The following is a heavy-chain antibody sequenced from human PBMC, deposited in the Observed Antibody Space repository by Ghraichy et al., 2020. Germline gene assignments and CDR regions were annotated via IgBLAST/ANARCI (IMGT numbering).Heavy chain of an antibody. Sequence: GGSLRLSCAASGFIFSTYRMNWVRQAPGKGLEWVAYISSSSDTIYYADSVKGRFTISRDNAKNSLYLQMNSLRDEDTAVYYCARVSTSYDYWGQGTLVTVSS. J-gene: IGHJ4*02. CDR3: ARVSTSYDY. CDR2: ISSSSDTI. V-gene: IGHV3-48*02. CDR1: GFIFSTYR.